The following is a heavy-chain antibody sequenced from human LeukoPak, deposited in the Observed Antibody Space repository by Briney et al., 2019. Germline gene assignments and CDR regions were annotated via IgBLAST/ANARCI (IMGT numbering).Heavy chain of an antibody. D-gene: IGHD4-17*01. CDR2: ITGSHGRT. J-gene: IGHJ5*02. Sequence: GGSLRLSCAASGFTFSSFAMTWVRQAPGKGLEWVSSITGSHGRTYTTDSVKGRFTISRDNSQNTLYLQMNSLRAEDTAVYYCAKDPNGDYIGAFDPWGQGNLVTVSS. CDR3: AKDPNGDYIGAFDP. CDR1: GFTFSSFA. V-gene: IGHV3-23*01.